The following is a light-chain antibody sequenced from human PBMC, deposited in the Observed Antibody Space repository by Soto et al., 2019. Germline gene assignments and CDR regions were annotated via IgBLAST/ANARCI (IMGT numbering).Light chain of an antibody. Sequence: QSALTQPPSASGSHGQSVTISCTGTSSDVGGYNYVSWYQQHPGKAPKLMIYEVSKRPSGVPDRFSGSKSGNTASLTVSGLQAEDEADYYCSSYAGSNNLVVFGGGTNLTVL. V-gene: IGLV2-8*01. CDR2: EVS. J-gene: IGLJ2*01. CDR3: SSYAGSNNLVV. CDR1: SSDVGGYNY.